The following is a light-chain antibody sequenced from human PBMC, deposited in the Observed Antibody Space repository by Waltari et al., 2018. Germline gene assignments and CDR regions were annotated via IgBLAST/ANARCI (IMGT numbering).Light chain of an antibody. CDR2: DVT. Sequence: NQQHPAKAPRLLLVDVTRWPSGFSHRCSCSKSGGAASLTISGVQPEDEADYYCASDTNTNTIIFGEGTNVAVL. V-gene: IGLV2-14*03. J-gene: IGLJ2*01. CDR3: ASDTNTNTII.